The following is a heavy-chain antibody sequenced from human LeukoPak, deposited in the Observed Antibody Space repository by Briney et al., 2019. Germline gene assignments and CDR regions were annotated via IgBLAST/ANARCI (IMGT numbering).Heavy chain of an antibody. CDR3: ARDLQFLEWLFPNWFDH. D-gene: IGHD3-3*01. V-gene: IGHV4-39*07. CDR2: IYYSGST. Sequence: SETLSLTCTVSGGSISSSSYYWGWIRQPPGKELEWIGSIYYSGSTYYNPSLKSRVTISVDTSKNQFSLKLSSVTAADTAVYYCARDLQFLEWLFPNWFDHWGQGTLVTVTS. J-gene: IGHJ5*02. CDR1: GGSISSSSYY.